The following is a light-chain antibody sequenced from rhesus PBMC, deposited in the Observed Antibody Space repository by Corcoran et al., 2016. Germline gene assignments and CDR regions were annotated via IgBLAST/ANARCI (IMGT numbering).Light chain of an antibody. Sequence: DIQMTQSPSSLSASVGDTVTITCRASQGISNSLAWYQQKPGKAPKPLIYPASNLNSGVPSRFSGRGSGTDFTHTISSLQTEDFAIYYCQQHNSYPRTFGQGTKVEIK. CDR1: QGISNS. CDR2: PAS. J-gene: IGKJ1*01. V-gene: IGKV1S14*01. CDR3: QQHNSYPRT.